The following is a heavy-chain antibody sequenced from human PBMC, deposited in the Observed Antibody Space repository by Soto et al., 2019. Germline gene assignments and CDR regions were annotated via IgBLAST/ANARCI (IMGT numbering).Heavy chain of an antibody. V-gene: IGHV4-4*02. CDR2: IYQSGST. J-gene: IGHJ6*02. Sequence: QVQLQESGPGLVKPSGTLSLTCAVSSGSISSGHWWNWVRQPPGKGLEWIGEIYQSGSTHYNPSLKSRVTVSVDKSMNQFSLNLTSVTAAVTAVYYCATNSYYSLGVWGQGTTVTVSS. CDR3: ATNSYYSLGV. CDR1: SGSISSGHW.